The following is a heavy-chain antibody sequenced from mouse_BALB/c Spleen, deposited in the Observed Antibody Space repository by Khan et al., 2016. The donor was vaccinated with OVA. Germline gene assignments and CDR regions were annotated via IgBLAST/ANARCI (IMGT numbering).Heavy chain of an antibody. D-gene: IGHD2-12*01. Sequence: QVRLQQSGPGLVQPSQNLSITCTVSGFSLITYGVHWVRQSPGKGLEWLGVIWSGGTTDYNEAFISRLSISKDNSKSQVFLNMNSLQSDDTAIYYCARNSYRYYFTYWGRATLVTVSS. V-gene: IGHV2-4-1*01. CDR3: ARNSYRYYFTY. CDR2: IWSGGTT. J-gene: IGHJ3*01. CDR1: GFSLITYG.